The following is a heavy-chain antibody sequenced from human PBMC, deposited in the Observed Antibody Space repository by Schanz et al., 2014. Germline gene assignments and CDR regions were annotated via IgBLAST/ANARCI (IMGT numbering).Heavy chain of an antibody. CDR1: GFTFSGFW. Sequence: EVQLAESGGGLVQPGGSLRLSCAASGFTFSGFWMTWVRQAPGKGLEWVANIKKDGSEKYYVDSVKGRFTISRDNAKNSLFLQMNSLRPEDTAVYYCVRERTNYGGNSYFFDHWGQGTLVTVSS. J-gene: IGHJ4*02. D-gene: IGHD2-21*02. V-gene: IGHV3-7*01. CDR3: VRERTNYGGNSYFFDH. CDR2: IKKDGSEK.